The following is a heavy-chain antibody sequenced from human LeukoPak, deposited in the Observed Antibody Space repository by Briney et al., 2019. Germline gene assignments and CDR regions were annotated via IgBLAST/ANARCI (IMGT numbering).Heavy chain of an antibody. CDR2: IIPILGIA. V-gene: IGHV1-69*04. CDR1: GGTFSSYA. J-gene: IGHJ4*02. CDR3: ARDRAPVYYDSSGYYRGHFDY. Sequence: SVKVSCKASGGTFSSYAIIWVRQAPGQGLEWMGRIIPILGIANYAQKFQGRVTITADKSTSTAYMELSSLRSGDTAVYYCARDRAPVYYDSSGYYRGHFDYWGQGTLVTVSS. D-gene: IGHD3-22*01.